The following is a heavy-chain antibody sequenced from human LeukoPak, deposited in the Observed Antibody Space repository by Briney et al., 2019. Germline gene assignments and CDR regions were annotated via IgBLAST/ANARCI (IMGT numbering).Heavy chain of an antibody. CDR2: IKQDGSEK. Sequence: GGSLRLSCAASGFTFSSYWMSWVRQAPGKGLEWVANIKQDGSEKYYVDSVKDRFTISRDNSKNTVYLQMNSLRDEDTAIYYCARDLHRYMDVWGKGTTVTVSS. CDR3: ARDLHRYMDV. CDR1: GFTFSSYW. J-gene: IGHJ6*03. V-gene: IGHV3-7*01.